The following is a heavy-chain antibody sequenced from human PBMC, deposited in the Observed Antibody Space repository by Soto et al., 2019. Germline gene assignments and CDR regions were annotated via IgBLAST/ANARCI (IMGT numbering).Heavy chain of an antibody. J-gene: IGHJ5*02. D-gene: IGHD5-18*01. Sequence: QITLKESGPTLVKPTQTLTLTCTFSGFSLSTSGVAVGWIRQPPGEALEWLALIYWDDDKLYSPSLKSRLTITKDTSKNQVVLTMTNMDPVDTATYYCAANANVDSAIGWFDPWGQGTLVTVSS. CDR2: IYWDDDK. CDR1: GFSLSTSGVA. CDR3: AANANVDSAIGWFDP. V-gene: IGHV2-5*02.